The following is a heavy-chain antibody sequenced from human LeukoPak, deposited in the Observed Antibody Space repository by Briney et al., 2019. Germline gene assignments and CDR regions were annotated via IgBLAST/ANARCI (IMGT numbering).Heavy chain of an antibody. J-gene: IGHJ4*02. CDR3: ARDRGYSSFDY. D-gene: IGHD4-23*01. Sequence: GRSQRLSCAASGFIFNNYGMHWVRQAPGKGLDWVACIWNHGKAEIYAASVGGRFTISRDNSKNTLYLQTNSLRAEDTVVYYCARDRGYSSFDYWGQGTLVTVSS. CDR2: IWNHGKAE. V-gene: IGHV3-33*01. CDR1: GFIFNNYG.